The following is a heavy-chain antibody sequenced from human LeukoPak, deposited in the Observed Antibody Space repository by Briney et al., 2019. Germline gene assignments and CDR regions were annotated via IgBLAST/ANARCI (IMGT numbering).Heavy chain of an antibody. CDR3: ARGGGIAAAGTGYYYYGMDV. CDR1: RGSISSYY. V-gene: IGHV4-59*01. J-gene: IGHJ6*02. Sequence: PSGSPSLTSAVPRGSISSYYWSWVRQPPRKRLERSGYIYYSVGTNNNPSLKSRATISEDTSKNQFSLKLSSVPAADTAVYYCARGGGIAAAGTGYYYYGMDVWGQGTTVTAS. D-gene: IGHD6-13*01. CDR2: IYYSVGT.